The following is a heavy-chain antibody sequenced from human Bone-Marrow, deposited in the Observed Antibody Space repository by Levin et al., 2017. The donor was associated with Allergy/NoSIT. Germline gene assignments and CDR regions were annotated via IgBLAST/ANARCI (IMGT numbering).Heavy chain of an antibody. Sequence: GGSLRLSCAASGFTFSSYWMSWVRQAPGKGLEWVANIKQDGSEKYYVDSVKGRFTISRDNAKNSLYLQMNSLRAEDTAVYYCARSAYSSSSKAGYWGQGTLVTVSS. J-gene: IGHJ4*02. V-gene: IGHV3-7*01. CDR2: IKQDGSEK. CDR1: GFTFSSYW. CDR3: ARSAYSSSSKAGY. D-gene: IGHD6-6*01.